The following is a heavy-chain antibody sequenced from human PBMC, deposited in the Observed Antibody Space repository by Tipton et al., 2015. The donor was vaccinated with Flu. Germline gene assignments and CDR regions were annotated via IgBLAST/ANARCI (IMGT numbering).Heavy chain of an antibody. Sequence: LRLSCSVSGASISGYYWSWIRQPAGKGLEWIGRIYSSGSTNYNPSLKSRVSMSVDTSKNQFSLRLSSVTAADTAVYFCARGGIGGSWALYNWFDPWGQGTLATVSS. D-gene: IGHD2-15*01. J-gene: IGHJ5*02. CDR1: GASISGYY. CDR2: IYSSGST. CDR3: ARGGIGGSWALYNWFDP. V-gene: IGHV4-4*07.